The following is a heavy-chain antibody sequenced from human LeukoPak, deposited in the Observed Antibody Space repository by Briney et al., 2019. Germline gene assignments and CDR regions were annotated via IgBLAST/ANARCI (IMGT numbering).Heavy chain of an antibody. CDR3: ARVLGPGGSYWDFDY. CDR1: GYTFTSYY. CDR2: IIPILGIA. J-gene: IGHJ4*02. Sequence: GASVKVSCKASGYTFTSYYMHWVRQAPGQGLEWMGRIIPILGIANYAQKFQGRVTITADKSTSTAYMELSSLRSEDTAVYYCARVLGPGGSYWDFDYWGQGTLVTVSS. V-gene: IGHV1-69*04. D-gene: IGHD1-26*01.